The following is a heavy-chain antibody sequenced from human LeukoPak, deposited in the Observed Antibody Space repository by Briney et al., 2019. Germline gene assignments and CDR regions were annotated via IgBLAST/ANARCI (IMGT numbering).Heavy chain of an antibody. D-gene: IGHD3-16*01. CDR1: GFTFSSYW. CDR2: ISGSGGNT. V-gene: IGHV3-23*01. Sequence: GGSLRLSCAASGFTFSSYWMSWVRQAPGKGLEWVSAISGSGGNTYYADSVKGRFTISRDNSKNTLYLQMNSLRAEDTAVYYCAKEIMETTYFDYWGQGTLVTVSS. J-gene: IGHJ4*02. CDR3: AKEIMETTYFDY.